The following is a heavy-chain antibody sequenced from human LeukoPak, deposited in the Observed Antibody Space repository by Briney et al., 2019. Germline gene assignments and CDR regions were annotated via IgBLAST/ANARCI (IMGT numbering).Heavy chain of an antibody. CDR1: GFTFSSYS. CDR3: ARKGGSGTYYGYYFDS. D-gene: IGHD3-10*01. CDR2: ISSSSSYI. J-gene: IGHJ4*02. V-gene: IGHV3-21*04. Sequence: NPGGSLRLSCAASGFTFSSYSMNWVRQAPGKGLEWVSSISSSSSYIYYADSVKGRFTISRDNSNNMMYLQMNSLRAEDTAVYYCARKGGSGTYYGYYFDSWGQGTLVTVSS.